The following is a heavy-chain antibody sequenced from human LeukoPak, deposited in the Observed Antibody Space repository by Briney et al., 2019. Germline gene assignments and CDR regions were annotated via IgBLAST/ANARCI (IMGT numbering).Heavy chain of an antibody. CDR2: IHTSGSP. CDR1: GVAISSGIYY. Sequence: SETLSLTCTVTGVAISSGIYYWSWIRQPAAKGLEWIGRIHTSGSPNHNPSLSSRVTISVDTSKNQFSLKLSSVTAADTAVYYCAGDQWGGAYIHDAFDIWGQGTMVTVSS. V-gene: IGHV4-61*02. D-gene: IGHD1-26*01. CDR3: AGDQWGGAYIHDAFDI. J-gene: IGHJ3*02.